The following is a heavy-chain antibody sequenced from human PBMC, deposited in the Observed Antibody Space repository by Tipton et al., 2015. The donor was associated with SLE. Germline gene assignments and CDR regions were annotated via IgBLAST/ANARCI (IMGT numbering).Heavy chain of an antibody. D-gene: IGHD2-15*01. CDR3: ARDDSLVVVAATYAFDI. Sequence: QSGPEVKKPGASVKVSCKASGYTFTSYGISWVRQAPGQGLEWMGWISAYNGNTNYAQKLQGRVTMTTDTSTSTAYMELRSLRSDDTAVYYCARDDSLVVVAATYAFDIWGQGTMVTASS. CDR1: GYTFTSYG. J-gene: IGHJ3*02. V-gene: IGHV1-18*01. CDR2: ISAYNGNT.